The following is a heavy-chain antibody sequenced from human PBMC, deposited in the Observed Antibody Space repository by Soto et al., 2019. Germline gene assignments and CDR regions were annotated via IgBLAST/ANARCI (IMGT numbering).Heavy chain of an antibody. V-gene: IGHV3-23*01. CDR2: ISGSGGRP. Sequence: GRSQRVSWGASGFTCAAYGMSWVRQAPGKGLEWVSVISGSGGRPSYADSVQGRFIISRDNPKSTLYLQMNSLRDEDTAVYYCARDRYGDSCVDYWGQGTLVTVSS. CDR3: ARDRYGDSCVDY. D-gene: IGHD4-17*01. CDR1: GFTCAAYG. J-gene: IGHJ4*02.